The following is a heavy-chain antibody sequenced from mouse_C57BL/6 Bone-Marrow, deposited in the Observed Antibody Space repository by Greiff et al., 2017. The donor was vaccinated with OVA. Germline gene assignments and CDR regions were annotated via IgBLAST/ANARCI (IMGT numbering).Heavy chain of an antibody. V-gene: IGHV1-62-2*01. CDR1: GYTFTEYT. J-gene: IGHJ4*01. Sequence: QVQLQQSGAELVKPGASVKLSCKASGYTFTEYTIHWVKQRSGQGLEWIGWFYPGSGSIKYNEKFKDKATLTADKSSSTVYMELSRVTSEDSAVYFCARHEEGGITPYYYAMDYWGQGTSVTVSS. CDR3: ARHEEGGITPYYYAMDY. D-gene: IGHD2-4*01. CDR2: FYPGSGSI.